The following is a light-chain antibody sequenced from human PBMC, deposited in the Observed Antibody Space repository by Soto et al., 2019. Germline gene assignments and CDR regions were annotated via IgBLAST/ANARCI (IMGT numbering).Light chain of an antibody. J-gene: IGKJ5*01. CDR3: QQRSNWPPIT. CDR1: QSISSN. Sequence: EIVMTQSPATLSVSPGERATLSCRASQSISSNLAWYQQKPGQAPRLLIDDASTRAAGIPARFNGGGSGTDFTLTISSLEPEDFAVYYCQQRSNWPPITFGQGTRLEIK. V-gene: IGKV3-11*01. CDR2: DAS.